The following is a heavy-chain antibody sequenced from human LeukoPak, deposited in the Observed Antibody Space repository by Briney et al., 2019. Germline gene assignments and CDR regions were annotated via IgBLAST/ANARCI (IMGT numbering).Heavy chain of an antibody. Sequence: PSQTLSLTCTLCGGLISGCSYYGLWIRQPAGEGLEWIGRIYSSGSTNNNPSLNSRVTTSVETSKNQVSLNLNSVSAAQKAVYYCAREGRTPQIKTEWFDSWGKGALVTVSS. CDR3: AREGRTPQIKTEWFDS. CDR2: IYSSGST. D-gene: IGHD3-10*01. J-gene: IGHJ5*01. CDR1: GGLISGCSYY. V-gene: IGHV4-61*02.